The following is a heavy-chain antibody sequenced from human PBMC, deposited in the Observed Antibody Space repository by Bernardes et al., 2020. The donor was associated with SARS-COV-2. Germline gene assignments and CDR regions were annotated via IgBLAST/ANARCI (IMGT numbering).Heavy chain of an antibody. Sequence: GGSLRLSCAASGFTFSNYAMSWVRQAPGKGLEWVSDISGPGRTYYADSVKGRFTISRDNSKNSLYLQMNTLRAEDTAVYYCAKDWVDEYGGIDYWGQGTLVTVSS. CDR1: GFTFSNYA. CDR2: ISGPGRT. CDR3: AKDWVDEYGGIDY. J-gene: IGHJ4*02. V-gene: IGHV3-23*01. D-gene: IGHD4-17*01.